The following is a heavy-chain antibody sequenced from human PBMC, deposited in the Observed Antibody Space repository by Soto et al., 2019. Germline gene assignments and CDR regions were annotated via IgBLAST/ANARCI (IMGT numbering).Heavy chain of an antibody. CDR2: IYHSGST. J-gene: IGHJ2*01. Sequence: QVQLQESGPGLVKPSGTLSLTCAVSGGSISSSNWWSWVRQPPGKGLEWIGEIYHSGSTNYNPSLKSRVTISVDKSKNQFSLKLSSVTAADTAVYYCARYYYDSSGYSNYWYFDLWGRGTLVTVSS. D-gene: IGHD3-22*01. CDR1: GGSISSSNW. CDR3: ARYYYDSSGYSNYWYFDL. V-gene: IGHV4-4*02.